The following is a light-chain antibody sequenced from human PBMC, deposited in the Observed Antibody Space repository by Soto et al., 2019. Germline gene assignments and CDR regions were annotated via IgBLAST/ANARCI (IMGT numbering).Light chain of an antibody. J-gene: IGKJ1*01. CDR2: GAS. CDR1: RSVSSSF. V-gene: IGKV3-20*01. CDR3: QQYVRPPWA. Sequence: THYPDSLSVSPGERATLSCRPSRSVSSSFLAWYQQKAGPAPRLLIYGASRRATGIPDRFSGSGSGTDFTLTISRLEHEDFAVYYCQQYVRPPWAFGQGTKVDIK.